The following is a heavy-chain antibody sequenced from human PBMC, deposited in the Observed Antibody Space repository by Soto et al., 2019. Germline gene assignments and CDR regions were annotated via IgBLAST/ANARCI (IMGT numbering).Heavy chain of an antibody. CDR3: ATEPLGYCISTSCYVY. D-gene: IGHD2-2*03. Sequence: QVQLVQSGAEVKKPGASVKVSCKASGYTFTSYYMHWVRQAPGQGLEWMGIINPSGGSTSYAQKCQGRVTMTRDTSTSTVYMELSSLRSEDTAVYYCATEPLGYCISTSCYVYWGQGTLVTVSS. V-gene: IGHV1-46*01. J-gene: IGHJ4*02. CDR2: INPSGGST. CDR1: GYTFTSYY.